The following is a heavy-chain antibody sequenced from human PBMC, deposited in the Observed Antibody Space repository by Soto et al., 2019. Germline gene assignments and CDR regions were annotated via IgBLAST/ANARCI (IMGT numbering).Heavy chain of an antibody. Sequence: QLQLQESGPGLVKPSETLSLTCTVSGGSISSSTYHWGWIRQPPGKGLEWIGNIYYSGTTYYNPPLNRRVTISIEASKNQFPLKLTSVTAAHTAMYYGASYGGGPCLLDHWGQGILVPVSS. CDR1: GGSISSSTYH. V-gene: IGHV4-39*01. D-gene: IGHD3-16*01. J-gene: IGHJ4*02. CDR3: ASYGGGPCLLDH. CDR2: IYYSGTT.